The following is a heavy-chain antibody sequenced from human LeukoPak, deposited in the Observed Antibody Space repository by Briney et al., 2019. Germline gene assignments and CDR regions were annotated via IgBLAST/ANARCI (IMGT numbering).Heavy chain of an antibody. CDR2: VYYSGSTYSGST. Sequence: SETLSLTCTVSGGSISSSTYYWDWIRQPPGKGLEWIGNVYYSGSTYSGSTYYNPSLKSRVTISVDTSKNQFSLKLSSVTAADAAVYYCARAVTHDAFDIWGQGTMVTVSS. CDR1: GGSISSSTYY. V-gene: IGHV4-39*07. D-gene: IGHD2-15*01. J-gene: IGHJ3*02. CDR3: ARAVTHDAFDI.